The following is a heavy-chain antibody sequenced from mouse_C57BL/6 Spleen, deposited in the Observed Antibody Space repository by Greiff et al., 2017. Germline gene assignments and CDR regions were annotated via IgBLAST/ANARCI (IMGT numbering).Heavy chain of an antibody. J-gene: IGHJ2*01. CDR2: IHPNSGST. D-gene: IGHD1-1*01. Sequence: QVQLQQPGAELVKPGASVKLSCKASGYTFTSYWMHWVKQRPGQGLEWIGMIHPNSGSTNYNEKFKSKATLTVDKSSSTAYMQLSSLTSEDSAVYYCARERVDLLLRRGDYFDYWGQGTTLTVSS. V-gene: IGHV1-64*01. CDR1: GYTFTSYW. CDR3: ARERVDLLLRRGDYFDY.